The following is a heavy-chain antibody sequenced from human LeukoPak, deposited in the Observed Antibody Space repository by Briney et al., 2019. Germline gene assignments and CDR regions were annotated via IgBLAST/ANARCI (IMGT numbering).Heavy chain of an antibody. Sequence: SETLSLTCTVSGGSISSGSYYWSWIRQPAGKGLEWIGRIYTTGSTNYNPSLKSQVTISVDTPRNQFSLKLSSVTAADTAVYYCARAGSWGDAFDIWGQRTMVTVSS. CDR1: GGSISSGSYY. J-gene: IGHJ3*02. CDR3: ARAGSWGDAFDI. CDR2: IYTTGST. V-gene: IGHV4-61*02. D-gene: IGHD6-13*01.